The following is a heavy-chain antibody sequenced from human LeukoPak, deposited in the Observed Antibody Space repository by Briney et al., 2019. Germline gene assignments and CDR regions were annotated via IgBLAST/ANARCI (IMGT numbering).Heavy chain of an antibody. CDR3: AKASRQAAVASPLDY. J-gene: IGHJ4*02. CDR1: GFTFNPYA. CDR2: IDGVGVRT. V-gene: IGHV3-23*01. Sequence: GGSLRLSCAASGFTFNPYAMSWVRQAPGKGLEWVAVIDGVGVRTYYADSVKGRFTISRDNSKDTVLLQMNSLKADDTAVYYCAKASRQAAVASPLDYWGQGSLVTVSS. D-gene: IGHD6-19*01.